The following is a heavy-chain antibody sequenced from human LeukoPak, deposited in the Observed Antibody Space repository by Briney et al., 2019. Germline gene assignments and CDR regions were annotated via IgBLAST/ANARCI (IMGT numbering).Heavy chain of an antibody. CDR2: MYHSGST. V-gene: IGHV4-38-2*02. CDR3: ARCLRYDSSGYYSRNYYYYYMDV. D-gene: IGHD3-22*01. CDR1: GYSISSGYY. Sequence: SETLSLTCTVSGYSISSGYYWGWIRQPPGKGLEWIGSMYHSGSTYYNPSLKSRIAISIDMSKNHFSLKLSSVTAADTAVYYCARCLRYDSSGYYSRNYYYYYMDVWGKGTTVTVSS. J-gene: IGHJ6*03.